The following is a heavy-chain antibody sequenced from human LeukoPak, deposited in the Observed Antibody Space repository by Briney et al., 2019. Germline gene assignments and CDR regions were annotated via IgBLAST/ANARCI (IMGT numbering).Heavy chain of an antibody. Sequence: SETLSLTCTVSGGSISTYYWSWIRQPPGMGLEWIGYIYHSGNTDHNPFLKSRVTISIDTSKNQFSLKLNSVTAADTAVYYCASLTLADTSRYGEFDYWGQGTLVTVSS. D-gene: IGHD3-22*01. CDR3: ASLTLADTSRYGEFDY. CDR2: IYHSGNT. V-gene: IGHV4-59*12. CDR1: GGSISTYY. J-gene: IGHJ4*02.